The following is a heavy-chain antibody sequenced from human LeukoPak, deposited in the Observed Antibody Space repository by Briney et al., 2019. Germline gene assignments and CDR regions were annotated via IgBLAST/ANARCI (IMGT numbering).Heavy chain of an antibody. CDR3: ARGIEQWLVPLDY. D-gene: IGHD6-19*01. J-gene: IGHJ4*02. CDR2: ISSSSSTI. CDR1: GFTFSSYS. V-gene: IGHV3-48*01. Sequence: GGSLRLSCAASGFTFSSYSMNWVRQAPGKGLEWVSYISSSSSTIYYADSVKGRFTISRDNAKNSLYLQMNSLRAEDAAVYYCARGIEQWLVPLDYWGQGTLVTVSS.